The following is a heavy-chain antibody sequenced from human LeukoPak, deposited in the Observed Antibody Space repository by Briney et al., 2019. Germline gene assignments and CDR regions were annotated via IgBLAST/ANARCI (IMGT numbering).Heavy chain of an antibody. J-gene: IGHJ6*03. CDR2: INHSGST. CDR3: ARGSGSYYYYYMDV. D-gene: IGHD1-26*01. V-gene: IGHV4-34*01. CDR1: GGSFSGYY. Sequence: PSETLSLTCAVYGGSFSGYYWSWIRQPPGKGLEWIGEINHSGSTNYNPSLKSRVTISVDTSKNQFSLKLSSVTAAGTAVYYCARGSGSYYYYYMDVWGKGTTVTVSS.